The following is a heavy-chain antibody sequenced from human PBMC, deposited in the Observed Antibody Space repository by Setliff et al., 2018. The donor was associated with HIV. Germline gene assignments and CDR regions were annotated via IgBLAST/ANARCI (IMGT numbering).Heavy chain of an antibody. V-gene: IGHV1-2*02. CDR2: INPHSGNT. J-gene: IGHJ5*02. CDR3: ARGGTYYYTSGSYMSLTNNYFDP. D-gene: IGHD3-10*01. CDR1: GYTLTGYY. Sequence: ASVKVSCKASGYTLTGYYMHWVRLAPGLGLEWMGWINPHSGNTDFAQRFQGRITMTRDTSINTVYMDLSRLTSDDTGIYYCARGGTYYYTSGSYMSLTNNYFDPWGQGTLVTVSS.